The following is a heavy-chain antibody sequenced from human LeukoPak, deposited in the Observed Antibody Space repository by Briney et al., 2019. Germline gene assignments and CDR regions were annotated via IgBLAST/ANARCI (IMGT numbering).Heavy chain of an antibody. V-gene: IGHV3-30-3*01. CDR1: GFTFSSYA. Sequence: GGSLRLSCAASGFTFSSYAMHWVRQAPGKGLEWVAVISYDGSNKYYADSVKGRFTISRDNSKNTLYLQMNSLRAEDTAVYYCARASSSWYEYGPLDYWGQGTLVTVSS. CDR2: ISYDGSNK. D-gene: IGHD6-13*01. J-gene: IGHJ4*02. CDR3: ARASSSWYEYGPLDY.